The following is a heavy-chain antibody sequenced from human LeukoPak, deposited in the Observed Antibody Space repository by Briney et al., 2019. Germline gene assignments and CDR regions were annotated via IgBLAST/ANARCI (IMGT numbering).Heavy chain of an antibody. V-gene: IGHV3-9*01. D-gene: IGHD6-19*01. Sequence: GRSLRLSCAASGFTFDDHAMHWVRQAPGKGLEWVSSISWNSDDINDADSVKGRFTISRDNAKNSLFLQMNSLRADDTALYYCAKDIGGVSSGSIDYWGQGTLVTVSS. CDR2: ISWNSDDI. CDR3: AKDIGGVSSGSIDY. CDR1: GFTFDDHA. J-gene: IGHJ4*02.